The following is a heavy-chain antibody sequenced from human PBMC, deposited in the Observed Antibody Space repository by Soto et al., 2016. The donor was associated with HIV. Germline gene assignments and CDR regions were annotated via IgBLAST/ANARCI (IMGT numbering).Heavy chain of an antibody. J-gene: IGHJ6*03. CDR3: AKETYTNSHMDV. CDR1: GFTFSTYA. Sequence: EVQLLESGGGLKQPGGSLRLSCVGSGFTFSTYAMNWFRQAPGKGLEWVAVINDGGETTHYAESVEGRFAVSRDNSENTLFLQMNRLRVEDTAVYYCAKETYTNSHMDVWGKGDNGHRLL. CDR2: INDGGETT. D-gene: IGHD1-1*01. V-gene: IGHV3-23*01.